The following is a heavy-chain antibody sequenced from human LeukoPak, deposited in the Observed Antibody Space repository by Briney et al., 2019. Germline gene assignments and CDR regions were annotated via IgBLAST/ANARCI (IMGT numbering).Heavy chain of an antibody. Sequence: ASVKVSCKASGYTFTDYYMLWMRQAPGQRLEWMGWINPNSGGTHFAQKFQGRVTMTSDTSISTAYMELIGLTSDDTAVYFCARGPWQQPPPADLWGQGTLVTVSS. V-gene: IGHV1-2*02. D-gene: IGHD6-13*01. CDR1: GYTFTDYY. J-gene: IGHJ5*02. CDR2: INPNSGGT. CDR3: ARGPWQQPPPADL.